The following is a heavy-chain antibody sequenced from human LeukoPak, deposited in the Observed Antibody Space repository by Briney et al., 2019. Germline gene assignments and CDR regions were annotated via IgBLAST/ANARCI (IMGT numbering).Heavy chain of an antibody. Sequence: PGGSLRLSCAASGFTFSSYSMNWVRQAPGKGLERVSYISSSSSTIYYADSVKGRFTISRDNAKNSLYLQMNSLRAEDTAVYYCASPHPRHMYYFDYWGQGTLVTVSS. J-gene: IGHJ4*02. V-gene: IGHV3-48*01. CDR2: ISSSSSTI. CDR3: ASPHPRHMYYFDY. CDR1: GFTFSSYS.